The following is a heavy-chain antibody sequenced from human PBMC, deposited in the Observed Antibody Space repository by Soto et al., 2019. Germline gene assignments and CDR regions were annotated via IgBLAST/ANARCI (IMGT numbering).Heavy chain of an antibody. V-gene: IGHV1-3*05. CDR1: GHTFTAYA. D-gene: IGHD3-9*01. CDR2: INVGNGDI. Sequence: QVQLVQSGAEEKKPGASVKVSCKASGHTFTAYAIFWLRQAPGQRLEWMGWINVGNGDIKYSQSLQGRVTFTRDTSASTAYMEMSSLRSEDTAMYYCTSNTDYSNAFHFWGQGTMVTVSS. CDR3: TSNTDYSNAFHF. J-gene: IGHJ3*01.